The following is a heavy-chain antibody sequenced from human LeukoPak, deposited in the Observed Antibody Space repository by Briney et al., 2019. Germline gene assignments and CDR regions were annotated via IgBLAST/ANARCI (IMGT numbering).Heavy chain of an antibody. D-gene: IGHD6-13*01. Sequence: GGSLRLSCAASGFTFDDYGMSWVRQAPGKGLEWVSGINWNGGSTGYADSVKGRFTISRDNAKNTLYLQMSSLRAEDTAVYYCARSTIAAQGPTNYWGQGTLVTVSS. CDR1: GFTFDDYG. CDR2: INWNGGST. V-gene: IGHV3-20*04. CDR3: ARSTIAAQGPTNY. J-gene: IGHJ4*02.